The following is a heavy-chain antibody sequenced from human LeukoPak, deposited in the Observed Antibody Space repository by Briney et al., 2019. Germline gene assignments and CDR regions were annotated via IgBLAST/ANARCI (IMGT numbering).Heavy chain of an antibody. CDR2: LSGSGGST. D-gene: IGHD3-16*01. J-gene: IGHJ4*02. Sequence: GGSLRLSCAASGVTFRSYGRSWVRQAPGKGLEWVSSLSGSGGSTDYAASVKGRFTVCRDNSKNTLFLHMNRLRAEDTAVYFCAKALGGYDFDYWGQGTLVTVSS. CDR1: GVTFRSYG. V-gene: IGHV3-23*01. CDR3: AKALGGYDFDY.